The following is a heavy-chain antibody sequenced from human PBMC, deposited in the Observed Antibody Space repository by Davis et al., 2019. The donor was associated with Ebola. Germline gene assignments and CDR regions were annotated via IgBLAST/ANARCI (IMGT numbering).Heavy chain of an antibody. V-gene: IGHV5-51*06. J-gene: IGHJ2*01. Sequence: GGSLRLSCEVSGYTFTSYWIGWVRQMPGKGLEWMGIIYPGDSDTRYSPSFEGHVTISADKSTGTAYLQWSSLKASDTAIYYCARRFYWYFDAWGRGTLVTVSS. CDR1: GYTFTSYW. CDR2: IYPGDSDT. CDR3: ARRFYWYFDA.